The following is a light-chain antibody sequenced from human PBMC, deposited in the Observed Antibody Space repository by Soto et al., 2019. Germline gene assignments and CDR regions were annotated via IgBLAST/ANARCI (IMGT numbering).Light chain of an antibody. Sequence: QAVLAQPPSVSAAPGQKVTNPCSGRSSNIGNNYVSWYQQLPGTAPKLLIYENNKRPSGIPDRFSGSKSGTSATLGITGLQTGDEADYYCGTWDSSLRPSYVFGTGTKVTVL. J-gene: IGLJ1*01. CDR2: ENN. CDR1: SSNIGNNY. CDR3: GTWDSSLRPSYV. V-gene: IGLV1-51*02.